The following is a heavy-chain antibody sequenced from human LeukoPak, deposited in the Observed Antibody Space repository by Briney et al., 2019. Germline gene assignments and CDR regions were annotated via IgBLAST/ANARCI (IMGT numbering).Heavy chain of an antibody. CDR1: GYSISSGYY. Sequence: SETLSLTCTVSGYSISSGYYWGWIRQPPGKGLEWIGSIYHSGSTYYNPSLKSRVTISVDTSKNQFSLKLSSVTAADTAVYYCTRSLPRMIRYFDWLGAFDIWGQGTMVTVSS. CDR2: IYHSGST. J-gene: IGHJ3*02. D-gene: IGHD3-9*01. CDR3: TRSLPRMIRYFDWLGAFDI. V-gene: IGHV4-38-2*02.